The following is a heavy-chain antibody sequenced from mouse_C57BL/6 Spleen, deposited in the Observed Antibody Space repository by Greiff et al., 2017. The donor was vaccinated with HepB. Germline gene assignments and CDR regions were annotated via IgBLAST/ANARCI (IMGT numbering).Heavy chain of an antibody. CDR1: GYTFTSYW. CDR2: IHPNSGST. CDR3: ARMWDYGSSSPFAY. D-gene: IGHD1-1*01. J-gene: IGHJ3*01. Sequence: QVQLQQPGAELVKPGASVKLSCKASGYTFTSYWMHWVKQRPGQGLEWIGMIHPNSGSTNYNEKFKSKATLTVDKSSSTAYMQLSSLTSEDSAVYYCARMWDYGSSSPFAYWGQGTLVTVSA. V-gene: IGHV1-64*01.